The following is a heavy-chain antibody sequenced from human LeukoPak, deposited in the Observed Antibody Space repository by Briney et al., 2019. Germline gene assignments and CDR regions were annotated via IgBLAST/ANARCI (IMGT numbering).Heavy chain of an antibody. CDR2: INGDGSST. CDR3: ARDGAGYCSGGSCP. Sequence: PGGSLRLSCVASGFTFSNYWMHWVRQPPGKGLVWVSHINGDGSSTSYADSVEGRFTISRDNAKNTVYLQMNSLRADDLAVYYCARDGAGYCSGGSCPWGQGTLVTVSS. V-gene: IGHV3-74*01. CDR1: GFTFSNYW. J-gene: IGHJ5*02. D-gene: IGHD2-15*01.